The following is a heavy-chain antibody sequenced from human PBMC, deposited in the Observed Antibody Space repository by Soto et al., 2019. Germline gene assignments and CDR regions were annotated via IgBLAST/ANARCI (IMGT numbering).Heavy chain of an antibody. CDR3: ASDRGAAAGSRYYYYGMDV. CDR2: INPNSGGT. V-gene: IGHV1-2*02. CDR1: GYTFTGYY. D-gene: IGHD6-13*01. Sequence: ASVKVSCKASGYTFTGYYMHWVRQAPGQGLEWMGWINPNSGGTNYAQKFQGRVTMTRDTSISTAYMELSRLRSDDTAVYYCASDRGAAAGSRYYYYGMDVWGQGTTVTVSS. J-gene: IGHJ6*02.